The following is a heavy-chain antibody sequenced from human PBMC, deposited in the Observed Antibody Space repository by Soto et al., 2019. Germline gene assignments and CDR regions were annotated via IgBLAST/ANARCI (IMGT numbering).Heavy chain of an antibody. V-gene: IGHV3-15*01. J-gene: IGHJ4*01. CDR2: IKSNTDGATT. D-gene: IGHD2-15*01. CDR3: TTDGPTVWTGEGYYQY. CDR1: GFTFTNAW. Sequence: PGGSLRLSCAASGFTFTNAWMSWVRQAPGKGLEWVGHIKSNTDGATTDYTAPVKGRFTISRDDSKNTLYLQMNSLKSEDTAVYYCTTDGPTVWTGEGYYQYWGKGTLGTVSS.